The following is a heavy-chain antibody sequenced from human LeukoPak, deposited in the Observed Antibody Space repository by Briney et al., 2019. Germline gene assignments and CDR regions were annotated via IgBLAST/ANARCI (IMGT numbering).Heavy chain of an antibody. CDR1: GGSISSST. CDR3: AKDHRLAAAGFPNWFDP. V-gene: IGHV3-23*01. D-gene: IGHD6-13*01. J-gene: IGHJ5*02. Sequence: ETLSLTCAVSGGSISSSTWWSWVRPAPGKGLEWVSAISGSGGSTYYADSVKGRFTISRDNSKNTLYLQMNSLRAEDTAVYYCAKDHRLAAAGFPNWFDPWGQGTLVTVSS. CDR2: ISGSGGST.